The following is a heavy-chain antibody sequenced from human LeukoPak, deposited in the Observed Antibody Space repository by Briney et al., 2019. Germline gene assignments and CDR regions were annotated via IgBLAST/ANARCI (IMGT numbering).Heavy chain of an antibody. J-gene: IGHJ3*02. D-gene: IGHD3-22*01. V-gene: IGHV5-51*01. CDR2: IYPGDSDT. CDR1: GYSFTSYW. CDR3: ARRPSSRYYYDSSGYGAFDI. Sequence: GESLKISCKGSGYSFTSYWIGWVRQMPGKGLEWMGFIYPGDSDTRYSPSFQGQVTISADKSISTAYLQWSSLKASDTAMYYCARRPSSRYYYDSSGYGAFDIWGQGTMVTVSS.